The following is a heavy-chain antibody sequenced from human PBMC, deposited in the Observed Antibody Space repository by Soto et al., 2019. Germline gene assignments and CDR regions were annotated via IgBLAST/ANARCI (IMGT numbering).Heavy chain of an antibody. J-gene: IGHJ3*02. D-gene: IGHD4-17*01. Sequence: QVQLQESGPGLVKPSETLSLTCTVSGGSISSYYWSWIRQPPGKGLEWIGYIFYSGSTNYNPSLTSRVTISVDTSKTQFSLKLSSVTAADTAVYYCARRYGSAFEIWGHGTMVTVSS. CDR3: ARRYGSAFEI. CDR2: IFYSGST. V-gene: IGHV4-59*01. CDR1: GGSISSYY.